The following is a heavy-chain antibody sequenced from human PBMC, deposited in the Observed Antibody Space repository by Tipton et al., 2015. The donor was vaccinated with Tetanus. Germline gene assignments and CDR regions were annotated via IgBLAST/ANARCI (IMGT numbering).Heavy chain of an antibody. CDR2: IYYSGDT. CDR1: GAPISSGGYF. Sequence: GAPISSGGYFWNWVRQHPEKGLEWIGYIYYSGDTYINPSLKSRVTMSVDTSKNQISLNLSSVTAADTAVYYCARDQGGGRVVRLNWFDPWGQGALVTVSS. D-gene: IGHD6-6*01. J-gene: IGHJ5*02. V-gene: IGHV4-31*02. CDR3: ARDQGGGRVVRLNWFDP.